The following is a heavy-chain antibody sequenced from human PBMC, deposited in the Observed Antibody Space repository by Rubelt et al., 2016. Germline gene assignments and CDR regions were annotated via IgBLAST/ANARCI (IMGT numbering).Heavy chain of an antibody. D-gene: IGHD2/OR15-2a*01. J-gene: IGHJ3*02. Sequence: QVHLVESGGGVVQPGGSLRLSCAASGSTFSSYGMHWVRQAPGKGLEWVAFIRFDGTNKYYADSVQGRFTISRDNSKNTLYRELNSLRVEDTAVYYCARVNEYLRAFDIWGLGTLVTVSS. CDR1: GSTFSSYG. V-gene: IGHV3-30*02. CDR3: ARVNEYLRAFDI. CDR2: IRFDGTNK.